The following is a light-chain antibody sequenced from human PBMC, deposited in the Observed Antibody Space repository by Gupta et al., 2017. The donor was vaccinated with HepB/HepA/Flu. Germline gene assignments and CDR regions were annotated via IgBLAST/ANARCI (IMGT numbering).Light chain of an antibody. V-gene: IGLV3-1*01. Sequence: SSALTQPPSVSVSPGQTASITCSGDKLGDKYACWYQQKPGQSPVLVIYQDSKRPSGIPERFSGSNAGNTATLTISGTQAMDEADYYCQAWDSSTVVFGGGTKRTVL. CDR2: QDS. J-gene: IGLJ2*01. CDR3: QAWDSSTVV. CDR1: KLGDKY.